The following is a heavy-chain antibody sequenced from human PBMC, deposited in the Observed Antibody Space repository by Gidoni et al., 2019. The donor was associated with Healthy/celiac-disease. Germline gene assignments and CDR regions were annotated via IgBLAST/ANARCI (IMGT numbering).Heavy chain of an antibody. Sequence: QVQLQQWGAGLLKPSETLSLTCAVYGGSFSGYYWSWIRQPPGKGLEWIGEINHSGSTNYNPSLKSRVTISVDTSKNQFSLKLSSVTAADTAVYYCARSSGSYADDYWGQGTLVTVSS. V-gene: IGHV4-34*01. CDR1: GGSFSGYY. CDR2: INHSGST. D-gene: IGHD1-26*01. CDR3: ARSSGSYADDY. J-gene: IGHJ4*02.